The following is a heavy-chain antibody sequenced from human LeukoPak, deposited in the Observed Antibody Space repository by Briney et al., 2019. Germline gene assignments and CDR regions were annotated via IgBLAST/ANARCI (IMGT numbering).Heavy chain of an antibody. CDR1: GYTFTGYY. CDR3: ASAPTHSGWYDY. J-gene: IGHJ4*02. V-gene: IGHV1-2*02. D-gene: IGHD6-19*01. CDR2: TNPNSGAT. Sequence: ASVTVSCKASGYTFTGYYLHWVRQAPGQGLEWMGWTNPNSGATNYAQKFQGRVTMTSDTYISTAYMKLSRLRSDDTAVYYCASAPTHSGWYDYEGQGTVVTVSS.